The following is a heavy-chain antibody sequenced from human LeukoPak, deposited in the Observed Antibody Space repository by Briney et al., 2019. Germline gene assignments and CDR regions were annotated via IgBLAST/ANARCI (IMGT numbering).Heavy chain of an antibody. V-gene: IGHV7-4-1*02. CDR1: GYTFTSYA. J-gene: IGHJ3*02. Sequence: ASVKVSCKASGYTFTSYAMNWVRQAPGQGLERMGWINTNTGNPTYAQGFTGRFVFTLDTSVSTAYLQISSLKAEDTAVYYCARGVYNGSGSYAFDIWGQGTMVTVSS. CDR2: INTNTGNP. D-gene: IGHD3-10*01. CDR3: ARGVYNGSGSYAFDI.